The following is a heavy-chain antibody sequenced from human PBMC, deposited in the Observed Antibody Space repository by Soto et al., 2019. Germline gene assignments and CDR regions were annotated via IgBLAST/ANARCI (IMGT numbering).Heavy chain of an antibody. D-gene: IGHD2-21*01. V-gene: IGHV3-23*01. J-gene: IGHJ2*01. CDR2: ISGSGGST. Sequence: EVQLLESGGGLEEPGGSLRVSCAASGFTFSTYAMNWVRQTPGKGLEWVSSISGSGGSTNYADSVKGRFTISRDNSRNRLYLQMNSLSAEDTAIYYCARSIPYWYFDPWGRGTLVTVSS. CDR3: ARSIPYWYFDP. CDR1: GFTFSTYA.